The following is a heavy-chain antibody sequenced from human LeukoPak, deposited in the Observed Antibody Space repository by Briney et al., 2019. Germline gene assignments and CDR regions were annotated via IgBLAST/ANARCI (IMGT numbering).Heavy chain of an antibody. Sequence: SETLSLTCTVSGGSISSSSYYWGWIRQPPGKGLEWIGSIYYSGSTYYNPSLKSRVTISVDTSKNQFSLKLSSVTAADTAVYYCARGTSSSWSTRRYYFDYWGQGTLVTVSS. D-gene: IGHD6-6*01. CDR1: GGSISSSSYY. V-gene: IGHV4-39*01. CDR2: IYYSGST. CDR3: ARGTSSSWSTRRYYFDY. J-gene: IGHJ4*02.